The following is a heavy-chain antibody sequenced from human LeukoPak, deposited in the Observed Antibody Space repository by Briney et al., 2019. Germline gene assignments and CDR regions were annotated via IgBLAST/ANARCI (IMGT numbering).Heavy chain of an antibody. D-gene: IGHD5-24*01. CDR1: GFTFTNYA. V-gene: IGHV3-23*01. Sequence: GGSLRLSCAASGFTFTNYAMSWVRQAPGKGLEWVSAISDRGDRQYYADSVKGRFTISRDNSMNTLRLQMNSLSVEDTAVYYCVVYTGGYRSQFWGQGTLVTVSS. CDR2: ISDRGDRQ. J-gene: IGHJ4*02. CDR3: VVYTGGYRSQF.